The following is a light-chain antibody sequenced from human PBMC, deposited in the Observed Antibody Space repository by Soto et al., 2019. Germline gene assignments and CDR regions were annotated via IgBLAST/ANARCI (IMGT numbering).Light chain of an antibody. CDR1: QSTSSW. CDR2: KAS. J-gene: IGKJ1*01. V-gene: IGKV1-5*03. Sequence: DIQMNQSPCTLSASLGDRVTITCRASQSTSSWLAWYQQKPGKDPKLLIFKASSLESGVPSRNSRSRSGTEFTLNICSLQSDDFATYYFEQDNTYSTFDEGTKVDIQ. CDR3: EQDNTYST.